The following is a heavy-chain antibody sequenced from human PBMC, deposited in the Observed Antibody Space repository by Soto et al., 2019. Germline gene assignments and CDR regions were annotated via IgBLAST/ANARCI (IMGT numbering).Heavy chain of an antibody. CDR1: GFSLSTSGVG. V-gene: IGHV2-5*02. CDR3: AHRNPCGADCYSDWFDP. Sequence: SGPTLVNPTQTLTLTCTFSGFSLSTSGVGVGWIRQPPGKALEWLALIYWDDDKRYSPSLKSRLTITKDTYRNQVVLTLTNMDPVDTATYYCAHRNPCGADCYSDWFDPWGQGTLVTVSS. J-gene: IGHJ5*02. D-gene: IGHD2-21*01. CDR2: IYWDDDK.